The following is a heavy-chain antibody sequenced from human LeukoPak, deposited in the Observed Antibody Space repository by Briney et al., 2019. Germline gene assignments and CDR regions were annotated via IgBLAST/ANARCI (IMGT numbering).Heavy chain of an antibody. V-gene: IGHV4-39*01. CDR1: GVSISSSSYY. CDR3: ARNFYDSSVAFDI. CDR2: VFYSGST. Sequence: SETLSLTCTVSGVSISSSSYYWGWIRQPPGKGLEWIGNVFYSGSTYYNPSLKSRVTISVDTSKNQFSLKLSSVTAADTAMYYCARNFYDSSVAFDIWGQGTMLTVSS. J-gene: IGHJ3*02. D-gene: IGHD3-22*01.